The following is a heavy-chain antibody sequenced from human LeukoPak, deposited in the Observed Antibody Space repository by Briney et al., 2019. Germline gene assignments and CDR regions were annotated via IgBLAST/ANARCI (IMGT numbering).Heavy chain of an antibody. D-gene: IGHD3-9*01. CDR3: ARDFNYYDILTGLHLFDY. V-gene: IGHV1-8*01. CDR2: MNPNSGGT. J-gene: IGHJ4*02. CDR1: GYPFTTYD. Sequence: ASVKVSCKASGYPFTTYDINWVRQAPGQGLAWVAWMNPNSGGTVYAQKFQGRVTLARDTSIGTAYMELNSLRSEDTAVYYCARDFNYYDILTGLHLFDYWGQGTLVTVSS.